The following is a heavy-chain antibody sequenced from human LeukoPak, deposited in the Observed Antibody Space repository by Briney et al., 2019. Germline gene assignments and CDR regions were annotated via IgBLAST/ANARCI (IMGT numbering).Heavy chain of an antibody. J-gene: IGHJ2*01. D-gene: IGHD2-2*01. CDR3: ATYRTSFIYWYFDP. CDR1: GASIRSSY. Sequence: SETLSLTCTVSGASIRSSYWSWIRQPPGKGLEWIGYISYTGSTNYNPSPKSRVSLSVDTSKNQFSLELSSVTAADTAVYYCATYRTSFIYWYFDPWGRGTLVTVSS. V-gene: IGHV4-59*01. CDR2: ISYTGST.